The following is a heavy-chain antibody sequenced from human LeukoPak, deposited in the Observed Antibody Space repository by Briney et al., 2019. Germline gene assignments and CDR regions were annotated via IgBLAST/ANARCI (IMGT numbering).Heavy chain of an antibody. D-gene: IGHD1-14*01. Sequence: GGSLRLSCAASRFTVSSNYMSWLRQAPGKGLEWVSVINSGGSTYYADSVKGRFTISRDISKNTLYLQMSSLRAEDTAVYYCVQLLDDNPIRWYFGLWGRGTLVTVSS. V-gene: IGHV3-53*01. J-gene: IGHJ2*01. CDR3: VQLLDDNPIRWYFGL. CDR2: INSGGST. CDR1: RFTVSSNY.